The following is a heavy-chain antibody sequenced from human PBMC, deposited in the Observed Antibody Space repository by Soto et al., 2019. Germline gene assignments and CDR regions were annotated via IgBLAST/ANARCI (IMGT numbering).Heavy chain of an antibody. D-gene: IGHD3-10*01. CDR3: ARFMVRGVHNWFDP. J-gene: IGHJ5*02. CDR1: GGSISSGGYS. Sequence: QLQLQESGSGLVKPSQTLSLTCAVSGGSISSGGYSWSWIRQPPGKGLEWIGYIYHSGSTYYNPSLKSRVTXXVXRXXTQFSLKLSSVTAADTAVYYCARFMVRGVHNWFDPWGQGTLVTVSS. CDR2: IYHSGST. V-gene: IGHV4-30-2*01.